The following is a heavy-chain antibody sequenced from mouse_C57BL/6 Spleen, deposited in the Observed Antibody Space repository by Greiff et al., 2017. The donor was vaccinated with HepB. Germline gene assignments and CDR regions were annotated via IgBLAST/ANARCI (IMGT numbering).Heavy chain of an antibody. CDR2: IYPGDGDT. Sequence: VQLQQSGPELVKPGASVKISCKASGYAFSSSWMNWVKQRPGKGLEWIGRIYPGDGDTNYNGKFKGKATLTADKSSSTAYMQLSSLTSEDSAVYFCARWGYYSSFAYWGQGTLVTVSA. D-gene: IGHD2-12*01. J-gene: IGHJ3*01. CDR1: GYAFSSSW. V-gene: IGHV1-82*01. CDR3: ARWGYYSSFAY.